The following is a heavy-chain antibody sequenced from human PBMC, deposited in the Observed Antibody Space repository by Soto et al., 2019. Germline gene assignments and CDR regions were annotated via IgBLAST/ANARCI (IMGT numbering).Heavy chain of an antibody. CDR1: GYTFTSYG. D-gene: IGHD3-3*01. CDR2: ISAYNGNT. J-gene: IGHJ3*02. Sequence: GASVKVSCKASGYTFTSYGISWVRQAPGHGLEWMGWISAYNGNTNYAQKLQGRVTMTTDTSTSTAYMELRSLRSDDTAVYYCARDTGGGTIFGVVIDAPDDAFDIWGQGTMVTVSS. V-gene: IGHV1-18*01. CDR3: ARDTGGGTIFGVVIDAPDDAFDI.